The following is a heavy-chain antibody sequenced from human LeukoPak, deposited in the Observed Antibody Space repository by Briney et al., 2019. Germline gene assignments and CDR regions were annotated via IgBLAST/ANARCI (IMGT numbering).Heavy chain of an antibody. CDR3: ASEEYSSGWYSVY. CDR1: GGSISSSNW. J-gene: IGHJ4*02. CDR2: IYHSGST. Sequence: SGTLSLTCAVSGGSISSSNWWSWVRQPPGKGLEWIGEIYHSGSTNYNPSLKSRVTISVDKSKNQFSLKLSSVTAADTAVYYCASEEYSSGWYSVYWGQGTLVTVSS. V-gene: IGHV4-4*02. D-gene: IGHD6-19*01.